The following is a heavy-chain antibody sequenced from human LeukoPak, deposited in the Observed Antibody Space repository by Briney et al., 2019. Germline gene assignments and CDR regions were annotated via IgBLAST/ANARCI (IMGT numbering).Heavy chain of an antibody. Sequence: GGSLRLSCAASGFTFSTYNMNWVRQAPGKGLEWVSFISLSSTTIYYADSVKGRFTISRDNAKNSLYLQMNSLRAEDTAVYYCAKSSRSYGGNSFGYWGQGTLVTVSS. V-gene: IGHV3-48*04. CDR1: GFTFSTYN. J-gene: IGHJ4*02. CDR2: ISLSSTTI. CDR3: AKSSRSYGGNSFGY. D-gene: IGHD4-23*01.